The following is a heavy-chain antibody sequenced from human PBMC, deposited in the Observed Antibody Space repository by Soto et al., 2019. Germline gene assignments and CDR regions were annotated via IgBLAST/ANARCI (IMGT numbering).Heavy chain of an antibody. Sequence: EVQLLESGGGLVQPGGSLRLSCAASGFTFSNFAMSWYRQAPGKGLEWVSVINGNGRSKYHADSVQGRFTISRDNSKNALYSQMNSLGAGDTALYYCAKGRVVGVTTCPDFWGQGTLVTVS. CDR3: AKGRVVGVTTCPDF. CDR1: GFTFSNFA. V-gene: IGHV3-23*01. J-gene: IGHJ4*02. D-gene: IGHD1-26*01. CDR2: INGNGRSK.